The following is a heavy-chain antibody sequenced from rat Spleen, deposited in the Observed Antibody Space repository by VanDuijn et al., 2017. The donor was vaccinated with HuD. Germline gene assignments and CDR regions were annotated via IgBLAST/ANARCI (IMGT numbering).Heavy chain of an antibody. D-gene: IGHD1-4*01. J-gene: IGHJ4*01. Sequence: EVQLVESGGGLVQPGRSLKLSCVASGFTFNNYWMTWVRQAPTKGLEWVATISYDGSSTYYRDSVKGRFTISRDNAKNTLYLQMDSLRSEDTATYYCAREGLPDVMDAWGQGASVTVSS. V-gene: IGHV5-29*01. CDR3: AREGLPDVMDA. CDR1: GFTFNNYW. CDR2: ISYDGSST.